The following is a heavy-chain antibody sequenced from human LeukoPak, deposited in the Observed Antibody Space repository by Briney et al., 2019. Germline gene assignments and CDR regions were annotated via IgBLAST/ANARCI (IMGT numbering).Heavy chain of an antibody. V-gene: IGHV1-18*01. CDR2: ISAYNGNT. J-gene: IGHJ4*02. CDR3: ARVTQTDYDFDY. Sequence: ASVKVSCKASGYTFTSYGISWVRQAPGQGLEWMGWISAYNGNTDYAQKLQGRVTMTTTTSTSTAYMELRSLRSDDTAVYYCARVTQTDYDFDYWGQGTLVTVSS. CDR1: GYTFTSYG. D-gene: IGHD4-17*01.